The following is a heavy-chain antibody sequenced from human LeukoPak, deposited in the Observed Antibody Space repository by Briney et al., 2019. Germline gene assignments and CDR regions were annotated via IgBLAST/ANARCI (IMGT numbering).Heavy chain of an antibody. CDR1: GGSISSYY. Sequence: SETLSLTCTVSGGSISSYYLSWIRQPPGKGLEWIGYIYYSGSTNYNPSLKSRVTISVDTSKNQFSLKLNSVTAADTAVYYCARTYYDFWSPPNYYMDVWGKGTTVTVSS. CDR3: ARTYYDFWSPPNYYMDV. D-gene: IGHD3-3*01. V-gene: IGHV4-59*12. CDR2: IYYSGST. J-gene: IGHJ6*03.